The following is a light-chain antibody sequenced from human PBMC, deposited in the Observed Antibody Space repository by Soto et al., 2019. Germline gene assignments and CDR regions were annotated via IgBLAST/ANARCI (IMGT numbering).Light chain of an antibody. CDR2: GAS. Sequence: EIVFTQSPGTLSLSPGERATLSCSASQSISSSYLAWYQQKPGQAPRLLIYGASRRATGIPDRFSGRESGTDFTLTITTLEPEDSAVYFCQQYASSPYTFGQGTKVDI. J-gene: IGKJ2*01. V-gene: IGKV3-20*01. CDR3: QQYASSPYT. CDR1: QSISSSY.